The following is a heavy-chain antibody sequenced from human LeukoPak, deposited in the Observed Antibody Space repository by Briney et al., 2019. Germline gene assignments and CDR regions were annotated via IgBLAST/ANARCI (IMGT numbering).Heavy chain of an antibody. CDR3: ARCIVVVVVATPYYYYMDV. CDR1: GGTFSSYA. Sequence: SVKVSCKASGGTFSSYAISWVRQAPGQGLEWMGRIIPIFGTANYAQKFQGRVTITTDESTSTAYMELSSLRSEDTAVYYCARCIVVVVVATPYYYYMDVWGKGTTVTVSS. J-gene: IGHJ6*03. CDR2: IIPIFGTA. D-gene: IGHD2-15*01. V-gene: IGHV1-69*05.